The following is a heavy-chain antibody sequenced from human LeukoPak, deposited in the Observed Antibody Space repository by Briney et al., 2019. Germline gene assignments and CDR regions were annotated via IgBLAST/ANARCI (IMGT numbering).Heavy chain of an antibody. Sequence: ASVKVSCKASGYTFTSYGITWVRQAPGQGVEWMGWISAYNGNTNYPQKLQGRLTMTTDTSTSTAYMELRSLRSDDTAVYYCARDGYQPLDVTYFQHWGQGTLVTVSS. CDR1: GYTFTSYG. CDR2: ISAYNGNT. CDR3: ARDGYQPLDVTYFQH. D-gene: IGHD2-2*01. V-gene: IGHV1-18*01. J-gene: IGHJ1*01.